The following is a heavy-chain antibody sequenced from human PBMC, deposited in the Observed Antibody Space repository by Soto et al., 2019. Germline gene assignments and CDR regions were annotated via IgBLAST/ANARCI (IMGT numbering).Heavy chain of an antibody. CDR1: GGFISSYY. J-gene: IGHJ4*02. Sequence: PSETLSLTCTVSGGFISSYYWSWIRQPPGKGLEWIGYIYYSGSTNYNPSHKSRVTISVDTSNNQFSLKLSSVTAADTAVYYCARERFYDRGGFHGFDYWGQGTLVTVSS. CDR3: ARERFYDRGGFHGFDY. CDR2: IYYSGST. D-gene: IGHD3-22*01. V-gene: IGHV4-59*01.